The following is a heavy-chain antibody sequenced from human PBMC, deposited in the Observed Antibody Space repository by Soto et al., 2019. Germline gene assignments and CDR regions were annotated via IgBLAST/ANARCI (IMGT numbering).Heavy chain of an antibody. V-gene: IGHV4-59*01. J-gene: IGHJ2*01. D-gene: IGHD3-22*01. CDR2: IYYSGST. Sequence: QVQLQESGPGLVKPSETLSLTCTVSGGSISSYYWSWIRQPPGKGLEWIGYIYYSGSTNYNPSLNSRVTISVDTSKNQFSLKLSSVTAADTAVYYCARYYDEAYWYFDLWGRGTLVTVSS. CDR1: GGSISSYY. CDR3: ARYYDEAYWYFDL.